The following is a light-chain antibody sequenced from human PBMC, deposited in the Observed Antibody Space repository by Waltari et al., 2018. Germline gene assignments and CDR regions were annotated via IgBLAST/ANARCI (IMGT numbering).Light chain of an antibody. CDR2: KDR. CDR3: QSTDSSGTQGV. J-gene: IGLJ3*02. Sequence: SYELTQPPSVSVSPGPTARITCSGDALPKQYAYWFQQKPGQAPVLVIYKDRERPSGIPEIFSGCRSRAKVTVTISGGQAEDGGEYYCQSTDSSGTQGVFGGGTKLTVL. CDR1: ALPKQY. V-gene: IGLV3-25*03.